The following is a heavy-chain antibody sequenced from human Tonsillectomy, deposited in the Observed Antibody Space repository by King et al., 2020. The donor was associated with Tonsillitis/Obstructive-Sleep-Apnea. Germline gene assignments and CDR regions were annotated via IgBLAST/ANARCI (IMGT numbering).Heavy chain of an antibody. V-gene: IGHV3-11*06. Sequence: VQLVESGGGLVKPGGSLRLSCAASGFTFSDYYMTWIRQAPGKGLEWVSFISSTTSYTEYADSVKGRFTISRDDAKNSLYLQMSSLRAEDTAVYYCARDRSYCNNKGCYRNAFDVWGQGTMVTVSS. CDR2: ISSTTSYT. D-gene: IGHD2/OR15-2a*01. CDR3: ARDRSYCNNKGCYRNAFDV. J-gene: IGHJ3*01. CDR1: GFTFSDYY.